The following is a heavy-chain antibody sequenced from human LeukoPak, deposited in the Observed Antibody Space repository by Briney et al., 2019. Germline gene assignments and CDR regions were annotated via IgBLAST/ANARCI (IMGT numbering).Heavy chain of an antibody. Sequence: GGSLRLSCAASGFTFSSYSMNWVRQAXXXXXXXXXXXSSSSSYIYYADSVKRRFTITRDNAKNSLYLQMNSLRAEDTAVYYCARDYSSLGYGDYGFDYWGQGTLVTVPS. D-gene: IGHD4-17*01. CDR1: GFTFSSYS. V-gene: IGHV3-21*01. CDR2: XSSSSSYI. CDR3: ARDYSSLGYGDYGFDY. J-gene: IGHJ4*02.